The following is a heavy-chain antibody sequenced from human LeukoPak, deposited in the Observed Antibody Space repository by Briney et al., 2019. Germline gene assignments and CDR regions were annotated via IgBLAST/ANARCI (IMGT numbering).Heavy chain of an antibody. V-gene: IGHV1-3*03. J-gene: IGHJ5*02. Sequence: ASVKVSCKASGYTFTSYTIHWVRQAPGQRLEWMGWINAGNGNTKYSQEFQDRVTITRDTSASTAYMELSSLRSEDMAVYYCARVRITMVRGVANWFDPWGQGTLVTVSS. CDR3: ARVRITMVRGVANWFDP. CDR2: INAGNGNT. CDR1: GYTFTSYT. D-gene: IGHD3-10*01.